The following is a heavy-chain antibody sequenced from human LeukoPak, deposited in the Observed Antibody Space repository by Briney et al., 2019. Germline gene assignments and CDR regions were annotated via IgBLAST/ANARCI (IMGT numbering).Heavy chain of an antibody. V-gene: IGHV3-23*01. CDR2: ISYSGANS. J-gene: IGHJ6*02. CDR1: GFTFSGSA. D-gene: IGHD2-15*01. CDR3: ARDGYCSGGRCYGMDV. Sequence: PGGSLRLSCAASGFTFSGSAMSWVRQAPGEGLEWVSLISYSGANSYYTDSVRGRFTISRDNSKDTLFLQMNSLRVEDTAVYYCARDGYCSGGRCYGMDVWGQGTTVTVSS.